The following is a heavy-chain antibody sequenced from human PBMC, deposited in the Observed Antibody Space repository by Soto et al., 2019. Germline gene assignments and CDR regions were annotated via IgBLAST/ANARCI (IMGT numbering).Heavy chain of an antibody. V-gene: IGHV3-7*05. CDR1: GFTLSSYW. Sequence: EVQLVESGGGLVQPGGSLRLSCVASGFTLSSYWMSWVRQAPGKGPEWVANIKGDGSEKYYADSVKGRFTISRDNAKNSLLLEMNSLRAEDTALYYCARCVGAGAGSNLGQGTLVTVSS. D-gene: IGHD6-19*01. CDR3: ARCVGAGAGSN. J-gene: IGHJ1*01. CDR2: IKGDGSEK.